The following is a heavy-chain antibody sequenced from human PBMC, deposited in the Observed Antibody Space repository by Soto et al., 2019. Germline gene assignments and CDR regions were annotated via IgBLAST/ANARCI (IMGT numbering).Heavy chain of an antibody. CDR3: AIAVAGPAGLAY. CDR1: GLTFSSYW. CDR2: INSDGSST. Sequence: EVQQVESGGDLVQPGGSLRLSCAASGLTFSSYWMHWVRHAPGKGLVWVSRINSDGSSTTYADSVKGRFTISRDNAKNTLYLQMNSLRAQDTAVYYCAIAVAGPAGLAYWGQGTLVTVSS. V-gene: IGHV3-74*01. D-gene: IGHD6-19*01. J-gene: IGHJ4*02.